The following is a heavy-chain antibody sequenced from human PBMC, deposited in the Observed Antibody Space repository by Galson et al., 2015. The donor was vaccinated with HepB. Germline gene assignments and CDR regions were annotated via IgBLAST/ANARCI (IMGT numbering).Heavy chain of an antibody. J-gene: IGHJ3*01. D-gene: IGHD1-26*01. CDR2: IFYSGST. CDR1: GGSISNRNYY. V-gene: IGHV4-39*07. Sequence: ETLSLTCTVSGGSISNRNYYWGWIRQPPGKGLEWIGNIFYSGSTYYNAFLKSRVTISVDTSKNQFSLRLSSVTAADTAVYSCARVLGPPGTRDAFDLWGQGTMVTVSS. CDR3: ARVLGPPGTRDAFDL.